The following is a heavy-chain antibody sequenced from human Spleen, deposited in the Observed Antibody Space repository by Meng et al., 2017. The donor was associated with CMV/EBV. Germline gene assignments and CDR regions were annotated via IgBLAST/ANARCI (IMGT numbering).Heavy chain of an antibody. J-gene: IGHJ5*02. Sequence: WVRQAPGQELEWMGWINPNSGGTNDAKKFQGRVNMTRDTSISTAYMELSRRRSDDTAVYYCARGTAHRIAAAGRAANWFDPWGQGTLVTVSS. CDR2: INPNSGGT. V-gene: IGHV1-2*02. D-gene: IGHD6-13*01. CDR3: ARGTAHRIAAAGRAANWFDP.